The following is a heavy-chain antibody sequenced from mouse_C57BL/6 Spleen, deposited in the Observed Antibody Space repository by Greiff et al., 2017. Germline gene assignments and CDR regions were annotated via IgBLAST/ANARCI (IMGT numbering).Heavy chain of an antibody. CDR1: GFTFTDYY. CDR2: IRNKANGYTT. V-gene: IGHV7-3*01. J-gene: IGHJ4*01. D-gene: IGHD1-1*01. Sequence: EVKVEESGGGLVQPGGSLSLSCAASGFTFTDYYMSWVRQPPGKALEWLGFIRNKANGYTTEYSASVKGRFTISRDNSQSILYLQMNALRAEDSATYYCARHYYGSSPNAMDYWGQGTSVTVSS. CDR3: ARHYYGSSPNAMDY.